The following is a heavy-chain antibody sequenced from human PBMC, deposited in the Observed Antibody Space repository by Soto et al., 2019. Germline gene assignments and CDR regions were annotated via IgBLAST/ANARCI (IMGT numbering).Heavy chain of an antibody. CDR3: AISHSRSYYSLIKE. V-gene: IGHV4-38-2*01. Sequence: PSETLPLTWFVSNFSISSGYYWGWIRQSPGKGLEWIASIYRSGTTSYNPSLKSRVTISVDPSKNQFSLMLTAVTAADTAVYYCAISHSRSYYSLIKEWGRGPLVTVS. J-gene: IGHJ4*02. D-gene: IGHD1-26*01. CDR1: NFSISSGYY. CDR2: IYRSGTT.